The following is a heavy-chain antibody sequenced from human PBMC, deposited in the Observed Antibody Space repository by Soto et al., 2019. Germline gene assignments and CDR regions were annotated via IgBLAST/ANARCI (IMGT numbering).Heavy chain of an antibody. CDR2: IRSKAYGGTT. Sequence: GSLRLSCTASGFTFGDYAMSLFRQAPGKGLEWVGFIRSKAYGGTTEYAASVKGRFTISRDDSKSIAYLQMNSLKTEDTAVYYCTRDGPYYYDSSGYYSAYWGQGTLVTVSS. J-gene: IGHJ4*02. CDR1: GFTFGDYA. D-gene: IGHD3-22*01. V-gene: IGHV3-49*03. CDR3: TRDGPYYYDSSGYYSAY.